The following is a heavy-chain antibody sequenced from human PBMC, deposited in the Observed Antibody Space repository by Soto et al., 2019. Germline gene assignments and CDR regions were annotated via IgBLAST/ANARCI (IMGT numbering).Heavy chain of an antibody. D-gene: IGHD6-19*01. V-gene: IGHV4-59*01. CDR1: GGSIRSYY. Sequence: PSETLYLTCTVSGGSIRSYYWSWIRQPPGKGLEWIGYIYYSGGTNYNPSLKSRVTISVDTSKNQFSLKLSSVTAADTAVYYCARAPQFGYSSGWYESGAFDVWGQGTMVTVSS. CDR3: ARAPQFGYSSGWYESGAFDV. CDR2: IYYSGGT. J-gene: IGHJ3*01.